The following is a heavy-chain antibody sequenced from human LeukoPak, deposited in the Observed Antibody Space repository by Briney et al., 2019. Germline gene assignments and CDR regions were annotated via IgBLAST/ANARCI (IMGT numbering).Heavy chain of an antibody. J-gene: IGHJ3*02. CDR3: ARVLSEARGRDAFHI. V-gene: IGHV1-46*01. Sequence: GASVKVSCKASGITFTSYYIHWVRQAPGQGLEWMGIINPSGDATTYARQFRGRVTMTRDTSTGTVYMELSSLRSEDTAVYYCARVLSEARGRDAFHIWGQGTVVTVSS. D-gene: IGHD6-25*01. CDR2: INPSGDAT. CDR1: GITFTSYY.